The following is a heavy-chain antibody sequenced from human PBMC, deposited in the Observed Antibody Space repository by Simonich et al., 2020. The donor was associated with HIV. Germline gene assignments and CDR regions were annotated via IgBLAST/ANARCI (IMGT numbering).Heavy chain of an antibody. V-gene: IGHV1-69*13. J-gene: IGHJ4*02. CDR3: ARGGYSNPYYFDY. D-gene: IGHD5-12*01. CDR2: IIPMFSTS. CDR1: GGTFSSYV. Sequence: QVQLVQSGAEVKKPGSSVKVSCKASGGTFSSYVINWVRQAPGQGLGWIGGIIPMFSTSNYAQKFQGRVTITADESTSTAYMELSSLRSEDTAVYYCARGGYSNPYYFDYWGQGTLVTVSS.